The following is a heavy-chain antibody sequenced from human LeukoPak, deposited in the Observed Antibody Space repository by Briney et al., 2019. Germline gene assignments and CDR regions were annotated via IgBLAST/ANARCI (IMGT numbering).Heavy chain of an antibody. CDR3: ARCWGSGSYLLDAFDI. CDR1: GFTFSNYN. CDR2: ISTSSIYI. J-gene: IGHJ3*02. V-gene: IGHV3-21*01. Sequence: GESLRLSCAASGFTFSNYNMNWVRQAPGKGLEWVSSISTSSIYIYYADSVKGRFTISRDNARNSLYLQMNSLRAEDTAVYYCARCWGSGSYLLDAFDIWGQGTMVTVSS. D-gene: IGHD1-26*01.